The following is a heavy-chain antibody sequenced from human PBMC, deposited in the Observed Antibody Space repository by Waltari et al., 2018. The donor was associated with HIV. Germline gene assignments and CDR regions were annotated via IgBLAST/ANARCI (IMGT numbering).Heavy chain of an antibody. CDR1: GFTVSSNY. CDR2: IYSGGST. D-gene: IGHD4-17*01. CDR3: ARDGANYGDLPFDY. V-gene: IGHV3-66*02. J-gene: IGHJ4*02. Sequence: EVQLVESGGGLVQPGGSLRLSCAASGFTVSSNYMSWVRQAPGKGLEGVSVIYSGGSTYYADSVKGRFTISRDNSKNTLYLQMNSLRAEDTAVYYCARDGANYGDLPFDYWGQGTLVTVSS.